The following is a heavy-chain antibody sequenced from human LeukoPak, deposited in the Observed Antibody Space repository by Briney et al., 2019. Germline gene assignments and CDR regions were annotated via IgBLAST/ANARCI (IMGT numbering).Heavy chain of an antibody. CDR2: INPHSGGI. CDR3: ARDVGCFDY. J-gene: IGHJ4*02. V-gene: IGHV1-2*02. CDR1: GYTFTGYY. Sequence: ASVKVSCKASGYTFTGYYVHWVRQAPGQGLEWMGWINPHSGGINYVQNFQGRVTMTRDTSISTAYMELSRLRSDDTAVYYCARDVGCFDYWGQGTLVTVSS. D-gene: IGHD1-26*01.